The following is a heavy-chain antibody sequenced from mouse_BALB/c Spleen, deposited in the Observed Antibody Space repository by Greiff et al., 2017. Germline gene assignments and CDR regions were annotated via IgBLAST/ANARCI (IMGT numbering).Heavy chain of an antibody. CDR2: IHPSDSET. V-gene: IGHV1-61*01. CDR3: AREGITTAPGWFAY. D-gene: IGHD1-2*01. CDR1: CYSFTSYW. J-gene: IGHJ3*01. Sequence: QVQLQQPGAELVRPGASVKLSCKASCYSFTSYWMNWVKQRPGQGLEWIGMIHPSDSETRLNHKFKDKATLTVDKSSSTAYMQLSSPTSEVSAVYYCAREGITTAPGWFAYWGQGTLVTVSA.